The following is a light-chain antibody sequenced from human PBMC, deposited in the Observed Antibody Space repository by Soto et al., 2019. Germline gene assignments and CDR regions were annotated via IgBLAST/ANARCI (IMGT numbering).Light chain of an antibody. CDR3: QQYNNWPPVT. V-gene: IGKV3-15*01. J-gene: IGKJ3*01. Sequence: EIVMTQSPATLSVAPGERATLSCRASQRVYNNLAWYQQKPGQAPRLLIYGASTRATGIPARFSGSGSGTEFTLTISSLQSEDFAVYFCQQYNNWPPVTFGPGTKVDI. CDR1: QRVYNN. CDR2: GAS.